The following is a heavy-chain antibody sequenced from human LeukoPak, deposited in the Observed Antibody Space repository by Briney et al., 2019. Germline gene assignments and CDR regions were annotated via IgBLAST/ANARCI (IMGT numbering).Heavy chain of an antibody. CDR2: IIPTFGTA. J-gene: IGHJ6*03. Sequence: SVKVSCKASGGTFSSYAISWVRQAPGQGLEWMGGIIPTFGTANYAQKFQGRVTITTDESTSTAYMELSSLRSEDTAVYYCARGPAVAGRTRYSYMDVWGKGTTVTVSS. CDR3: ARGPAVAGRTRYSYMDV. D-gene: IGHD6-19*01. V-gene: IGHV1-69*05. CDR1: GGTFSSYA.